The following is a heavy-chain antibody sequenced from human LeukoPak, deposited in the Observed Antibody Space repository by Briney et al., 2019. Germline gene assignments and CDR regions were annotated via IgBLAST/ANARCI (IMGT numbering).Heavy chain of an antibody. CDR2: ISSSSSYI. CDR3: ARSLRWSGNWFDP. Sequence: GGSLRLSCAASGFTFSSYSMDWVRQAPGKGLEWVSSISSSSSYIYYADSVKGRFTISRDNAKNSLYLQMNSLRAEDTAVYYCARSLRWSGNWFDPWGQGTLVTVSS. D-gene: IGHD4-23*01. J-gene: IGHJ5*02. CDR1: GFTFSSYS. V-gene: IGHV3-21*01.